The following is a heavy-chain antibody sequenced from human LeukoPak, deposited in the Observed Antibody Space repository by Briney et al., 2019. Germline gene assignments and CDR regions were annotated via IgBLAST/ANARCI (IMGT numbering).Heavy chain of an antibody. J-gene: IGHJ4*02. V-gene: IGHV3-11*03. CDR3: TRSPSLGGRYWGFDY. CDR1: GFTFSDHY. D-gene: IGHD1-26*01. CDR2: IGSKSEYT. Sequence: KPGGSLRLSCAASGFTFSDHYMNWIHQATGKGLEWVSYIGSKSEYTDYADAVKGRFTVSRDNADNSLYLQMNSLRAEDTAVYYCTRSPSLGGRYWGFDYWGQGALVTVSS.